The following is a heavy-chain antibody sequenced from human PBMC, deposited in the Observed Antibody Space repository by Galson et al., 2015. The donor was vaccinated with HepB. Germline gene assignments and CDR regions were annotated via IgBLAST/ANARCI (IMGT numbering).Heavy chain of an antibody. Sequence: SLRLSCADSGFTFSSYWMSWVRQAPGKGLEWVANIKQDGSEKYYVDSVKGRFTISRDNAKNSLYLQMNTLRAEDTAVYYCARVSYSSWSYYFNYGMDVWGQGTTVTVSS. J-gene: IGHJ6*02. V-gene: IGHV3-7*01. D-gene: IGHD6-13*01. CDR1: GFTFSSYW. CDR3: ARVSYSSWSYYFNYGMDV. CDR2: IKQDGSEK.